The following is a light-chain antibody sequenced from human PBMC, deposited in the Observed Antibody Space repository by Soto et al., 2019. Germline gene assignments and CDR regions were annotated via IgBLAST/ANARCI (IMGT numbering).Light chain of an antibody. J-gene: IGLJ1*01. V-gene: IGLV2-11*01. CDR3: YSYAGSYTFYV. CDR2: DVS. CDR1: SSDVGGYNL. Sequence: QSALTQPRSVSGSPGQSVTISCTGTSSDVGGYNLVFWYQQHPGKAPKLMIYDVSKRPSGVPDRFSGSKSGNTASLTISGLQAEDEADYYCYSYAGSYTFYVFGTGTKVTVL.